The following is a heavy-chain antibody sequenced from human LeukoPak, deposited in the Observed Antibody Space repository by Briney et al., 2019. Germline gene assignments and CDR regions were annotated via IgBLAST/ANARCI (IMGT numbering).Heavy chain of an antibody. CDR3: ARDWEVAAGDYYYYGMDV. J-gene: IGHJ6*02. V-gene: IGHV3-23*01. D-gene: IGHD6-19*01. CDR1: GFTFSSYA. Sequence: PGGSLRLSCAASGFTFSSYAMSWVRQAPGKGLEWVSAISGSGGSTYYADSVKGRFTISRDNAKNSLYLQMNSLRAEDTAVYYCARDWEVAAGDYYYYGMDVWGQGTTVTVSS. CDR2: ISGSGGST.